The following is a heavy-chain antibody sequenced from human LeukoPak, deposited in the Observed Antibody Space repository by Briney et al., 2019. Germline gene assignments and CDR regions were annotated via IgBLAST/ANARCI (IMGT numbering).Heavy chain of an antibody. CDR3: AKRPWYCSGGSCYGPFDY. CDR2: ISGSGGST. Sequence: GGSLRLSCAASGFTFSSYAMSWVRQAPGKGLEWVSAISGSGGSTYYAASVKGRFTISRDNSKNTLYLQMNSLRAEDTAVYYCAKRPWYCSGGSCYGPFDYWGQGTLVTVSS. D-gene: IGHD2-15*01. V-gene: IGHV3-23*01. J-gene: IGHJ4*02. CDR1: GFTFSSYA.